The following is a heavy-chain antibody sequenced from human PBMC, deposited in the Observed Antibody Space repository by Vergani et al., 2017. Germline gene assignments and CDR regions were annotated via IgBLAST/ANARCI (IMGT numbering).Heavy chain of an antibody. V-gene: IGHV1-24*01. J-gene: IGHJ4*02. CDR3: ATVSYYYGSASYSGDY. Sequence: QVQLVQSGAEVKKPGASVKVSCKVSGYTLTELSMHWVRQAPGKGLEWMGGFDPEDGETIYAQKFQGRVTMTEDTSTDTAYMELSSMRSEDTALYYCATVSYYYGSASYSGDYWGQGTLVTVSS. D-gene: IGHD3-10*01. CDR1: GYTLTELS. CDR2: FDPEDGET.